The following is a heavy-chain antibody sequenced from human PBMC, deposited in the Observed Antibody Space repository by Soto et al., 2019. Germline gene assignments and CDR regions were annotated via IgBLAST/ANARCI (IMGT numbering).Heavy chain of an antibody. CDR3: ARGRRRAQHRIAAAGTGGGYYYYGMDV. CDR2: IYYSGST. CDR1: GGSISSYY. D-gene: IGHD6-13*01. J-gene: IGHJ6*02. V-gene: IGHV4-59*01. Sequence: SETLSLTCTVSGGSISSYYWSWIRQPPGKGLEWIGYIYYSGSTNYNPSLKSRVTISVDTSKNQFSLKLSSVTAADTAVYYCARGRRRAQHRIAAAGTGGGYYYYGMDVWGQGTTVTVSS.